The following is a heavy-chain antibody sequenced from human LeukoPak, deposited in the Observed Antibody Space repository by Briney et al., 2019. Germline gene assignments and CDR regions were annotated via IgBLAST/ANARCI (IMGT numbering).Heavy chain of an antibody. D-gene: IGHD2-2*01. Sequence: PGRTLRLSCAASGFTFDDYAMNWGRQAAGQALERVSGISWKSGSIGYADSVKGRFTISRDNAKNSLYLQMNSLRAEGMALYYCAKGYCSSTSCYFDYWGQGTLVTVSS. V-gene: IGHV3-9*03. CDR3: AKGYCSSTSCYFDY. CDR1: GFTFDDYA. J-gene: IGHJ4*02. CDR2: ISWKSGSI.